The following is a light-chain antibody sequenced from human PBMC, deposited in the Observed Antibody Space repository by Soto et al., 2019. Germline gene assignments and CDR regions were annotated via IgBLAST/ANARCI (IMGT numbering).Light chain of an antibody. CDR2: DTS. CDR3: QQRSNRPLT. Sequence: DIVLTQSPATLCLSAGERDTISCRASQSVSSYLAWYQQKPGQAPRLLIYDTSIRASGIPARFSGSGSGTDFTLTISSLDPEDFAVYYCQQRSNRPLTFGQGTRLEIK. V-gene: IGKV3-11*01. CDR1: QSVSSY. J-gene: IGKJ5*01.